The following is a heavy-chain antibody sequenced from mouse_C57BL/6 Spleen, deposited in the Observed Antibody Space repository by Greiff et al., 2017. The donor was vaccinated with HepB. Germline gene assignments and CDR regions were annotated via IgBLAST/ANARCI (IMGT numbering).Heavy chain of an antibody. J-gene: IGHJ4*01. CDR1: GYTFTSYW. Sequence: QVQLQQPGAELVKPGASVKLSCKASGYTFTSYWMHWVKQRPGRGLEWIGRIDPNSGGTKYNEKFKSKATLTVDKPSSTAYMQVSSLTSEDSAVYYCAREMVYDGSSYAMDYWGQGTSVTVSS. CDR3: AREMVYDGSSYAMDY. V-gene: IGHV1-72*01. CDR2: IDPNSGGT. D-gene: IGHD2-3*01.